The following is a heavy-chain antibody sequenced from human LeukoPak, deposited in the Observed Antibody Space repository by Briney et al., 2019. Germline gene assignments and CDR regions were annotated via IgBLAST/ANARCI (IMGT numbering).Heavy chain of an antibody. CDR1: GFAFSGYG. V-gene: IGHV3-33*01. D-gene: IGHD2-2*01. CDR3: ARDCRFGSTTCHDY. J-gene: IGHJ4*02. Sequence: GTSLRLSCAASGFAFSGYGMHWVRQAPGKGLEWVAVIWYDGNNKYYEDSVKGRFTISRDSSKNTLYLQMNSLRAEDTAVYYCARDCRFGSTTCHDYWGQGTLVTVSS. CDR2: IWYDGNNK.